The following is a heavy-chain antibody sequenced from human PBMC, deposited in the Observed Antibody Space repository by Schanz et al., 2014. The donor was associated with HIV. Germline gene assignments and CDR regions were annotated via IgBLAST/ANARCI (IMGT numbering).Heavy chain of an antibody. CDR3: ATLYYYDSSGYLNYYDY. J-gene: IGHJ4*02. D-gene: IGHD3-22*01. CDR1: GDTFKSHG. CDR2: IIPIFGTP. Sequence: QVQLVQSGAALRKPGTSVRVSCMVPGDTFKSHGFGWVRQAPGQGPEWMGGIIPIFGTPNYAQMFQGRVTITADKSTTTSYMELSSLTSEDTAVYYCATLYYYDSSGYLNYYDYWGQGTLVTVSS. V-gene: IGHV1-69*06.